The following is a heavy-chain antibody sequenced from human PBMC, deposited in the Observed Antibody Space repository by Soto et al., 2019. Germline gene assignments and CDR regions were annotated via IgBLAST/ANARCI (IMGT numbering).Heavy chain of an antibody. CDR2: ISGSGGST. CDR1: GFTFSSYA. J-gene: IGHJ4*02. V-gene: IGHV3-23*01. D-gene: IGHD2-15*01. Sequence: GGSLRLSCAASGFTFSSYAMSWVRQAPGKGLEWVSAISGSGGSTYYADSVKGRFTISRDNSKNTLYLQMNSLRAEDTAVYYCAKVKYCNGGSCYLFDYWGQGTLVTVSS. CDR3: AKVKYCNGGSCYLFDY.